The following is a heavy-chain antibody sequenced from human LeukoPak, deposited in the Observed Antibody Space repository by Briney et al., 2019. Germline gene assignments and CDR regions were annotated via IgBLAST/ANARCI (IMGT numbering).Heavy chain of an antibody. CDR1: GGSISSYY. CDR2: IYTSGST. J-gene: IGHJ4*02. Sequence: SETLSLTCTVSGGSISSYYWSWIRQPAGKGLEWIGRIYTSGSTNYNPSLKSRVTMSVDTSKNQFSLKLSSVTAADTAVYYCARGYYDILTGYYNGPDYWGQGTLVTVSS. V-gene: IGHV4-4*07. D-gene: IGHD3-9*01. CDR3: ARGYYDILTGYYNGPDY.